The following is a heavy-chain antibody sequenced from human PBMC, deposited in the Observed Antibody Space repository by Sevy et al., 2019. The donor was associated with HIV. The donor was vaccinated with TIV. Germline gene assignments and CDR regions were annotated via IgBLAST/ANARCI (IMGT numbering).Heavy chain of an antibody. CDR2: LKSDVYGGTV. CDR1: GFTFGDYC. D-gene: IGHD6-25*01. J-gene: IGHJ4*02. Sequence: CLRLSCTASGFTFGDYCMSWVRQAPGKGLEWVAFLKSDVYGGTVDHAASVRDRFVISRDDSKTIAYLQMKDLKTEDTGVYYCTRRKSAQSIFDYWGQGAPVTVSS. CDR3: TRRKSAQSIFDY. V-gene: IGHV3-49*04.